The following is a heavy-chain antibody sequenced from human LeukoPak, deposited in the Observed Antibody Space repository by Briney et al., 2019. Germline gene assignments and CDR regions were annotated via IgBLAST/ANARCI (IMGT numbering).Heavy chain of an antibody. D-gene: IGHD2-2*01. CDR1: GGSISSYY. J-gene: IGHJ5*02. V-gene: IGHV4-59*01. CDR3: ARDLGYCSSTSCYPWFDP. Sequence: PSETLSLTCTVSGGSISSYYWSWIRQPPGKGLEWIGYIYYSGSTNYNPSLKSRATMSVDTSKNQFSLKLSSVTAADTAIYYCARDLGYCSSTSCYPWFDPWGQGTLVTVSS. CDR2: IYYSGST.